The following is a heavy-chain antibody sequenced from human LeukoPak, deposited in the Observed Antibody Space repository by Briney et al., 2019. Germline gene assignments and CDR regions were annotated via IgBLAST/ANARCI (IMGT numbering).Heavy chain of an antibody. D-gene: IGHD3-10*01. J-gene: IGHJ5*02. CDR1: GFTFSSYG. CDR2: ISYDGSNK. Sequence: GRSLRLSCAASGFTFSSYGMHWVRQAPGKGLEWVAVISYDGSNKYYADSVKGRFTISRDNAKNSLYLQMNSLRAEDTAVYYCASIGAQVDWFDPWGQGTLVTVSS. V-gene: IGHV3-30*03. CDR3: ASIGAQVDWFDP.